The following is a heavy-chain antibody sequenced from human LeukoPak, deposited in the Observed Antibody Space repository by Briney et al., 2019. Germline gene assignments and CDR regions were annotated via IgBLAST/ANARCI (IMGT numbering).Heavy chain of an antibody. J-gene: IGHJ4*02. CDR1: GFTFSSYA. CDR2: ISYDGSNI. V-gene: IGHV3-30-3*01. Sequence: GGSLRLSCAASGFTFSSYAMHWVRQAPGKGLEWVAVISYDGSNIYYADSVKGRFTISRDNSKNTLYLQMNSLRAEDTAVYYCARDLSATGRPDYWGQGTLVSVSS. D-gene: IGHD6-13*01. CDR3: ARDLSATGRPDY.